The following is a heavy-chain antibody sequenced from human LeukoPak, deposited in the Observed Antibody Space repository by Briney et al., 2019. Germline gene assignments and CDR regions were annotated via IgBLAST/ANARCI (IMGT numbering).Heavy chain of an antibody. V-gene: IGHV5-51*01. Sequence: GESLQISCKGSGYSFTSYWIGWVRPMPGKGLEWMGIIYPGDSDTKYSPSFQGQVTISADKSISTAYLQWSSLKASDTAMYYCARRGSYYDSSGYYLDYWGQGTLVTVSS. CDR2: IYPGDSDT. D-gene: IGHD3-22*01. J-gene: IGHJ4*02. CDR3: ARRGSYYDSSGYYLDY. CDR1: GYSFTSYW.